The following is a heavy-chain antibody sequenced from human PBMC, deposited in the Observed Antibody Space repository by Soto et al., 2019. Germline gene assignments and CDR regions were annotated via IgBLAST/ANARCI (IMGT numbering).Heavy chain of an antibody. CDR3: AGADIVVVVAATPEFGWFDP. D-gene: IGHD2-15*01. CDR2: IIPILGIA. CDR1: GGTFSSYT. Sequence: QVQLVQSGAEVKKPGSSVNVSCKASGGTFSSYTISWVRQAPGQGLEWMGRIIPILGIANYAQKFQGRVTITADKSTSTAYMELGRLSAEDTAVYYCAGADIVVVVAATPEFGWFDPWGQGTLVTVSS. V-gene: IGHV1-69*02. J-gene: IGHJ5*02.